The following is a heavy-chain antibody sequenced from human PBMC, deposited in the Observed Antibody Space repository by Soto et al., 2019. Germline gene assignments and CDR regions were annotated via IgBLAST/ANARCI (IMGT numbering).Heavy chain of an antibody. D-gene: IGHD3-3*01. CDR3: ASPSKTRNYDFWSGYPAESYYYYYGMDV. Sequence: SETLSLTCTVSGGSISSSSYYWGWIRQPPGKGLEWIGSIYYSGSTYYNPSLKSRVTISVDTSKNPFSLKLSSVTAADTAVYYCASPSKTRNYDFWSGYPAESYYYYYGMDVWGQGTTVTVSS. J-gene: IGHJ6*02. CDR2: IYYSGST. V-gene: IGHV4-39*01. CDR1: GGSISSSSYY.